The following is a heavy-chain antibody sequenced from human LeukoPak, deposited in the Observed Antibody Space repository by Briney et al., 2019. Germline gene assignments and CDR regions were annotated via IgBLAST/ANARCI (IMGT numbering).Heavy chain of an antibody. CDR1: GFTFSTYR. CDR2: INTDSSTI. J-gene: IGHJ4*02. CDR3: ARATSTSGPTFDY. Sequence: QSGGSLRLSCAASGFTFSTYRMNWVRQAPGKGLEWLSYINTDSSTIYYTDSLKGRFTISRDNAKNSLYLQMNRLRDEDTAVYYCARATSTSGPTFDYWGQGTLVTVSS. D-gene: IGHD6-19*01. V-gene: IGHV3-48*02.